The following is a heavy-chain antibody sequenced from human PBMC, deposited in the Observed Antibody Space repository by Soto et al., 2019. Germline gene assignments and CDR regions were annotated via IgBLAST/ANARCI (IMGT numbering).Heavy chain of an antibody. CDR3: ARGQEGVVATH. J-gene: IGHJ4*02. D-gene: IGHD5-12*01. CDR1: GGSLSGYY. V-gene: IGHV4-34*01. CDR2: VKDGGHT. Sequence: QVQLQQWGAGLLKPSETLSLNCAVTGGSLSGYYWSWIRQPPGKGLEWIGEVKDGGHTNYSPSLRGRVTISSDTSNNQVSLRLNSVTAADPGVYYCARGQEGVVATHWDQGSLVTVSS.